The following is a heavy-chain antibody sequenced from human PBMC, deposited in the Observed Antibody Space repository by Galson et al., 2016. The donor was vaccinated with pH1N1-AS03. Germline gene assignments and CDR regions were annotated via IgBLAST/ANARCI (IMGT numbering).Heavy chain of an antibody. D-gene: IGHD1-26*01. J-gene: IGHJ3*02. CDR3: ATGIMGAPAAFDM. CDR2: IIPVLGTS. V-gene: IGHV1-69*06. Sequence: SVKVSCKASGVSFSTHPITWVRQAPGHGFEWMGGIIPVLGTSTNGKRFQGRVTITADKSTTTSYMELSSLRHDDTAVYYCATGIMGAPAAFDMWGQGTLVTVSS. CDR1: GVSFSTHP.